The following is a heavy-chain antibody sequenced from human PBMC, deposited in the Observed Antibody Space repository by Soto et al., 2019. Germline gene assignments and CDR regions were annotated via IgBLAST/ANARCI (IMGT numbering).Heavy chain of an antibody. CDR1: GFTFGSYG. D-gene: IGHD2-15*01. CDR2: ISYDGSKK. V-gene: IGHV3-30*03. Sequence: GGSLRLSCAASGFTFGSYGMHWVRQAPGKGLEWVAGISYDGSKKYYGESVKGRFTISSDNSKNTLYLQMNSLTAEDTAMYYCVRGGGGGLFDPWGQGTMVTVSS. J-gene: IGHJ5*02. CDR3: VRGGGGGLFDP.